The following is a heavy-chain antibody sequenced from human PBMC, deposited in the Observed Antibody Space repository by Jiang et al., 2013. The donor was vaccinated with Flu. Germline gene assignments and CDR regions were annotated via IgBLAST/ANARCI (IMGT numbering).Heavy chain of an antibody. J-gene: IGHJ4*02. Sequence: GAEVKKPGASVKVSCKASGYTFTSYAMHWVRQAPGQRLEWMGWINAGNGNTKYSQKFQGRVTITRDTSASTAYMELSSLRSEDTAVYYCARQYDSSGYYYVWGGYWGQGTLVTVSS. CDR3: ARQYDSSGYYYVWGGY. V-gene: IGHV1-3*01. D-gene: IGHD3-22*01. CDR2: INAGNGNT. CDR1: GYTFTSYA.